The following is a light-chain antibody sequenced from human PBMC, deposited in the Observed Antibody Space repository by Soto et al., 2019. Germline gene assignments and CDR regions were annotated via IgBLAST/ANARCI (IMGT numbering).Light chain of an antibody. V-gene: IGLV1-40*01. Sequence: QSVLTQPPSVSGAPGERVTISCTGSSSDIGAGYRVRWYQQVPGTAPKLLIYDNTNRPSGVPARFSDSKSGTSASLAISGLQAEDEADYYCQSFDKYLSAVVFGGGTKLTVL. CDR2: DNT. J-gene: IGLJ2*01. CDR1: SSDIGAGYR. CDR3: QSFDKYLSAVV.